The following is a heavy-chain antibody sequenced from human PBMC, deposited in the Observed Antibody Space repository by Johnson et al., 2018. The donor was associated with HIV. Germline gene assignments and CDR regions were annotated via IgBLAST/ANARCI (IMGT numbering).Heavy chain of an antibody. Sequence: VQLVESGGGVVRPGGSLRLSCAASGFTFSSYAMSWVRQAPGKGLEWVSAISGSGGSTYYADSVKGRFTISRDNSKNTLYLQMNSLRAEDTAVYYCAKDSGYDFWSGYYTDDAFDIWGQGTMVTVSS. V-gene: IGHV3-23*04. J-gene: IGHJ3*02. CDR3: AKDSGYDFWSGYYTDDAFDI. D-gene: IGHD3-3*01. CDR1: GFTFSSYA. CDR2: ISGSGGST.